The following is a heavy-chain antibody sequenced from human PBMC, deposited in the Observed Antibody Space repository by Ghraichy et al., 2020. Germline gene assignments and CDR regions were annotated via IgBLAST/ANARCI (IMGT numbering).Heavy chain of an antibody. V-gene: IGHV3-30*18. Sequence: GESLNISCAASGFTFSSYGMHWVRQAPGKGLEWVAVISYDGSNKYYADSVKGRFTISRDNSKNTLYLQMNSLRAEDTAVYYCAKLLRITIFGVVTNRQTRGSNFDYWGQGTLVTVSS. CDR2: ISYDGSNK. CDR1: GFTFSSYG. CDR3: AKLLRITIFGVVTNRQTRGSNFDY. D-gene: IGHD3-3*01. J-gene: IGHJ4*02.